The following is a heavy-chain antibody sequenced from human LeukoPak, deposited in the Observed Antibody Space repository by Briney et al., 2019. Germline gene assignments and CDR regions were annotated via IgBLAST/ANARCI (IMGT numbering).Heavy chain of an antibody. Sequence: GGSLRLSCAASGFTFSSYWMSWVRQAPGKGLEWVANIKQDGSEKYYVDSVKGRFTISRDNAKNSLYLQVNSLRAEDTAVYYCARVSGYCTNGVCSDFDYWGQGTLVTVSS. CDR3: ARVSGYCTNGVCSDFDY. D-gene: IGHD2-8*01. CDR1: GFTFSSYW. J-gene: IGHJ4*02. CDR2: IKQDGSEK. V-gene: IGHV3-7*05.